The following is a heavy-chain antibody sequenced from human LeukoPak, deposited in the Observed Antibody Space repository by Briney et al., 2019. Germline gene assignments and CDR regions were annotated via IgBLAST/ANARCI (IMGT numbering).Heavy chain of an antibody. D-gene: IGHD3-22*01. J-gene: IGHJ4*02. CDR2: IYTSGST. CDR3: ARAGYYYDSSGYYYGFDY. Sequence: SQTLSLTCTVSGGSISSGSYYWSWIRQPAGKGPEWIGRIYTSGSTNYNPSLKSRVTISVDTSKNQFSLKLSSVTAADTAVYYCARAGYYYDSSGYYYGFDYWGQGTLVTVSS. V-gene: IGHV4-61*02. CDR1: GGSISSGSYY.